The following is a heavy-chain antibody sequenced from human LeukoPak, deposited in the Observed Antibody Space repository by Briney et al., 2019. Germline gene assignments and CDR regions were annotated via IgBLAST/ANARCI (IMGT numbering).Heavy chain of an antibody. D-gene: IGHD6-19*01. CDR3: ARQGSVAGDFDY. CDR2: IAPSDYVI. Sequence: GASLNISCECAGSIFTSYWISWVRQLPGKGLEWMGRIAPSDYVINYRPSFQGNVTISADKSISTAYMQWSSLKASDTAIYYCARQGSVAGDFDYWGQGTLVTVSS. CDR1: GSIFTSYW. V-gene: IGHV5-10-1*01. J-gene: IGHJ4*02.